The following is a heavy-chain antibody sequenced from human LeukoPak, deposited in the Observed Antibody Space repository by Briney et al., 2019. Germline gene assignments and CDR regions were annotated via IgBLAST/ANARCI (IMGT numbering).Heavy chain of an antibody. D-gene: IGHD1-7*01. Sequence: EASVKVSCKASGGTFSSYAISWVRQAPGQGLEWMGGIIPIFGTANYAQKFQGRVTITADESTSTAYMELSSLRSEDTAVYYCATKLELRSRYAFDIWGQGTMVTVSS. J-gene: IGHJ3*02. CDR1: GGTFSSYA. CDR2: IIPIFGTA. V-gene: IGHV1-69*13. CDR3: ATKLELRSRYAFDI.